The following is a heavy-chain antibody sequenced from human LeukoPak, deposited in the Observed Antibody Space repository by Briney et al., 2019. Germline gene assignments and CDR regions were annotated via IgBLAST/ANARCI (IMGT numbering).Heavy chain of an antibody. D-gene: IGHD3-10*01. CDR1: VGSFSGYY. J-gene: IGHJ6*03. Sequence: SETLSLTCAVYVGSFSGYYWRWIRQPPGKGLEWFGEINHSGSTNYNSCLKSRVTISVDTSKNQFSLKLSSVTAADTAVYYFARGYYGSGSHCCHMDVWGKGTTITVS. CDR2: INHSGST. CDR3: ARGYYGSGSHCCHMDV. V-gene: IGHV4-34*01.